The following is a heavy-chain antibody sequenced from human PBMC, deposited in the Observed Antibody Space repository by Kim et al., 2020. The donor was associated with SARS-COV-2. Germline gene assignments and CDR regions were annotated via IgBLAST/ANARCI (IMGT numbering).Heavy chain of an antibody. D-gene: IGHD3-9*01. J-gene: IGHJ4*02. CDR2: IKSKTDGGTT. CDR1: GFTFSNAW. Sequence: GGSLRLSCAASGFTFSNAWMSWVRQAPGKGLEWVGRIKSKTDGGTTDYAAPVKGRFTISRDDSKNTLYLQMNSLKTEDTAVYYCTTSPVLRYFDSYIEGEDYWGQGTLVTVSS. CDR3: TTSPVLRYFDSYIEGEDY. V-gene: IGHV3-15*01.